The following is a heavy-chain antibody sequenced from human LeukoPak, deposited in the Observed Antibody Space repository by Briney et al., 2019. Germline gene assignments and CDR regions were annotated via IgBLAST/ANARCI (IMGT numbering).Heavy chain of an antibody. CDR2: ISAYNGNT. J-gene: IGHJ5*02. CDR3: ASLDRENWFDP. D-gene: IGHD2-2*03. Sequence: ASVKVSCKASGYTFTSYGISWVRQAPGQGLEWMGWISAYNGNTNYAQMLQGRVTMTTDTSTSTAYMELRSLRSDDTAVYYCASLDRENWFDPWGQGTLVTVSS. V-gene: IGHV1-18*01. CDR1: GYTFTSYG.